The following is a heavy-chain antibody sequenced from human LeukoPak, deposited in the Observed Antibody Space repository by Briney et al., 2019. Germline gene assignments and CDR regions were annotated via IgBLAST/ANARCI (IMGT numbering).Heavy chain of an antibody. V-gene: IGHV4-59*08. CDR1: GGSISSYY. J-gene: IGHJ4*02. CDR2: IYYSGST. Sequence: PSETLSLTCTVSGGSISSYYWSWIRQPPGKGLEWIGYIYYSGSTNYNPSLKSRVTISVDTSKSQFSLKLSSVTAADTAVYYCARLAAAGYYFDYWGQGTLVTVSS. D-gene: IGHD6-13*01. CDR3: ARLAAAGYYFDY.